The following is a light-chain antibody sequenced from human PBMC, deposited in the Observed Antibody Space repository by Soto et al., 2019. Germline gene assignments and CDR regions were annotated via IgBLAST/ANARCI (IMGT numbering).Light chain of an antibody. V-gene: IGKV3-15*01. CDR1: QYIASN. Sequence: TQSPATLSVSPGGRATLSCRASQYIASNLAWYRQKPGQAPTLLIYRASTRATGIPARISGSGSGTEFTLTISSLQSEDFAVYYCQQYNNWPPLTFGGGTKVEIK. CDR2: RAS. J-gene: IGKJ4*01. CDR3: QQYNNWPPLT.